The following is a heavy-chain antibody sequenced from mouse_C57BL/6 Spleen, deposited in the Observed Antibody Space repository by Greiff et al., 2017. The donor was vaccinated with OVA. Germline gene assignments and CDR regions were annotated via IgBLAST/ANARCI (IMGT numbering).Heavy chain of an antibody. D-gene: IGHD2-5*01. J-gene: IGHJ3*01. CDR1: GFTFSDYY. V-gene: IGHV5-16*01. CDR3: ARGYYSNLAWFAY. CDR2: INYDGSST. Sequence: EVKVEESEGGLVQPGSSMKLSCTASGFTFSDYYMAWVRQVPEKGLEWVANINYDGSSTYYLDSLKSRFIISRDNAKNILYLQMSSLKSEDTATYYCARGYYSNLAWFAYWGQGTLVTVSA.